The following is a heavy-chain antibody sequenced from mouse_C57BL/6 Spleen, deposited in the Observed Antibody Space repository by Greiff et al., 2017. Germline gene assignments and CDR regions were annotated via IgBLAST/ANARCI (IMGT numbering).Heavy chain of an antibody. D-gene: IGHD1-1*01. Sequence: VKLQESGPELVKPGASVKLSCKASGYTFTSYDINWVKQRPGQGLEWIGWIYPRDGSTKYNEKFKGKATLTVDTSSSTAYMELHSLTSEDSAVYFCARRIYYYGPGYFDYWGQGTTLTVSS. J-gene: IGHJ2*01. CDR1: GYTFTSYD. CDR3: ARRIYYYGPGYFDY. CDR2: IYPRDGST. V-gene: IGHV1-85*01.